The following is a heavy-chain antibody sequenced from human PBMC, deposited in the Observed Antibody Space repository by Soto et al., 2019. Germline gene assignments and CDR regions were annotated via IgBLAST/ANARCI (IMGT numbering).Heavy chain of an antibody. Sequence: GASVKISCKASGGTFSSYAISWVRKTPGQGLEWMGGIITIFGTANYAQKFQGRVTITADESTSTAYMELSSLRSEDTAVYYCARDLREDVTTQSYYYYGMDVWGQGTTVTVSS. D-gene: IGHD4-4*01. CDR1: GGTFSSYA. J-gene: IGHJ6*02. V-gene: IGHV1-69*13. CDR3: ARDLREDVTTQSYYYYGMDV. CDR2: IITIFGTA.